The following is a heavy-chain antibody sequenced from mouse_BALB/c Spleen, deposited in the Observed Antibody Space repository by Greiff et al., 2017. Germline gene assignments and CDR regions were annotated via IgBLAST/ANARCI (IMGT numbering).Heavy chain of an antibody. CDR2: ISSGGSYT. CDR3: ARFDSYYFDY. Sequence: EVKLMESGGGLVKPGGSLKLSCAASGFTFSSYAMSWVRQSPEKRLEWVAEISSGGSYTYYPDTVTGRFTISRDNAKNTLYLEMSSLRSEDTAMYYCARFDSYYFDYWGQGTTLTVSS. V-gene: IGHV5-9-4*01. J-gene: IGHJ2*01. D-gene: IGHD2-4*01. CDR1: GFTFSSYA.